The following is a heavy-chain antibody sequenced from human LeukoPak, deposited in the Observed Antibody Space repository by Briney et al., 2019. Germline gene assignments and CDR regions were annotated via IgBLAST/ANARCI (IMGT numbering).Heavy chain of an antibody. Sequence: SSETLSLTCAVYGGSFSGYYWSWIRQPPGKGLEWIGKINHSGSTNYNPSLKSRVTISVDTSKNQFSLKLSSVTAADTAVYYCARGRVAVAGTADYWGQGTLVTVSS. CDR3: ARGRVAVAGTADY. CDR1: GGSFSGYY. CDR2: INHSGST. D-gene: IGHD6-19*01. J-gene: IGHJ4*02. V-gene: IGHV4-34*01.